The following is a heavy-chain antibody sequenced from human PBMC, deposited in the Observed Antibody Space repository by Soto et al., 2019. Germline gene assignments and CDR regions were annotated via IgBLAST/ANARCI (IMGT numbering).Heavy chain of an antibody. D-gene: IGHD1-7*01. V-gene: IGHV4-30-4*01. CDR3: ATMGTSATGLYYCDD. Sequence: SEMLSLTCAVSGGFVSSGHYYWSWIRQPPGKGLEWIGFISYSGSTYYNASLKSRVTISVDTSKNQFSLNLSFVTAADTAVYYGATMGTSATGLYYCDDWGQGTLVTVSA. CDR1: GGFVSSGHYY. CDR2: ISYSGST. J-gene: IGHJ4*02.